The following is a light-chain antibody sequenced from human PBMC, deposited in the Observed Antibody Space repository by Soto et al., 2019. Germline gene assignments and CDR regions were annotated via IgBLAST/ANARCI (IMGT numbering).Light chain of an antibody. V-gene: IGLV1-44*01. CDR2: GDY. J-gene: IGLJ1*01. CDR1: SSNIGSEA. CDR3: AAWDYRLNAYV. Sequence: QSVLTQPPSASGTPGQRVSISCSGSSSNIGSEAVNWFQHLPGTTPKLLIYGDYQRPSGVPDRFSGSRSGTSASLAISGLQSQYEADYYCAAWDYRLNAYVFGPGTKLTVL.